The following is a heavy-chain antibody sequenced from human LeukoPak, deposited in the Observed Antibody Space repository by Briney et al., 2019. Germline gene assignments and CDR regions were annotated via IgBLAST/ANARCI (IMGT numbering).Heavy chain of an antibody. J-gene: IGHJ2*01. Sequence: TSETLSLTCTVSDGSISSHYWSWIRQPPGKDLEWIAYVHYSGDTNYNPSLKSRVTISVDTSKNQFSLRLTAVTAADTAVYYCARLRQVTGGFPTYHYFDLWGRGTLVAVSS. CDR2: VHYSGDT. CDR3: ARLRQVTGGFPTYHYFDL. CDR1: DGSISSHY. V-gene: IGHV4-59*08. D-gene: IGHD2-8*02.